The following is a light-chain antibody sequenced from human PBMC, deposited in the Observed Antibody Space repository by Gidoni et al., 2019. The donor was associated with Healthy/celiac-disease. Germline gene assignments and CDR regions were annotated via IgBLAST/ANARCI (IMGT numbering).Light chain of an antibody. Sequence: QSVLTQPPSVSGAPGQRVTIPCTGSSSNSGAGYDVHWYQQLPGTAPKLLIYGNSNRPSGVPDRFSGSKSGTSASLAITGLQAEDVADYYCQSYDSSLKVFGTGTKVTVL. J-gene: IGLJ1*01. CDR3: QSYDSSLKV. CDR2: GNS. V-gene: IGLV1-40*01. CDR1: SSNSGAGYD.